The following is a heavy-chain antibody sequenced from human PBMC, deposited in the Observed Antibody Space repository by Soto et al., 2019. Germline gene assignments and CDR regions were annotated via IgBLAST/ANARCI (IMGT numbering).Heavy chain of an antibody. CDR2: LYYTGST. Sequence: PSETLSLTGIVSGGSISDFYCSWIRQSPGKRLEWIGYLYYTGSTNYNPALKSRVTISLDTSKNQFSLKVRSVTAADTAVYYCARGGGYDFRSSQAPPIDVWGQGTTVTVSS. CDR1: GGSISDFY. D-gene: IGHD3-3*01. CDR3: ARGGGYDFRSSQAPPIDV. J-gene: IGHJ6*02. V-gene: IGHV4-59*01.